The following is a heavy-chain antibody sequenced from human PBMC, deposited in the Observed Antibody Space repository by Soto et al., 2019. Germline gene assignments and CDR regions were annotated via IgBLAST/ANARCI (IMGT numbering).Heavy chain of an antibody. D-gene: IGHD2-15*01. V-gene: IGHV3-33*01. CDR3: ARYCSGGRCSEGGLDF. Sequence: QVQLVESGGGVVQPGRSLRLSCAASGFAFSSFGMHWVRQAPGKGLDWVALVGYDGSDKYYGDSVKGRFTISRDYSENTVYLQMDSLRVEDTAIYFCARYCSGGRCSEGGLDFWGQGTLVTVSS. CDR1: GFAFSSFG. CDR2: VGYDGSDK. J-gene: IGHJ4*02.